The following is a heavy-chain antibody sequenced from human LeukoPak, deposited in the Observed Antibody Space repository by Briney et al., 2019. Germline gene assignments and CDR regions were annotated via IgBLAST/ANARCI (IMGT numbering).Heavy chain of an antibody. V-gene: IGHV3-74*01. CDR3: ARIFEMATQGY. CDR1: GFTFSSYW. D-gene: IGHD5-24*01. Sequence: GGSLRLSCAASGFTFSSYWMHWVRQAPWKGLVWVSRINSDGSSTSYADSVKGRFTISRDNAKNTLYLQMNSLRAEDTAVYYCARIFEMATQGYWGQGTLVTVSS. J-gene: IGHJ4*02. CDR2: INSDGSST.